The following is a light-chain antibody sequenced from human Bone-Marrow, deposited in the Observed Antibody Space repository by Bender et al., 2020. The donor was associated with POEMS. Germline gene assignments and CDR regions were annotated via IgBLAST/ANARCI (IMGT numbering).Light chain of an antibody. Sequence: QSALTQPASVSGSPGQSITIFCTGTSSDVGGYKYVSWYQQHPGKTPKLMIYDVSNRPSGVSNRFSGSKSGNTASLSISGLQADDEDDYYCSSYTTSRTFVFGSGTKVTVL. J-gene: IGLJ1*01. CDR3: SSYTTSRTFV. CDR2: DVS. CDR1: SSDVGGYKY. V-gene: IGLV2-14*03.